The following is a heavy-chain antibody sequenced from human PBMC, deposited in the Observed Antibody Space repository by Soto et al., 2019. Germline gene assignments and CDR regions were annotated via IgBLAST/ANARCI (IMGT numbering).Heavy chain of an antibody. V-gene: IGHV1-8*01. CDR3: ARSAVAGTGEIDY. J-gene: IGHJ4*02. D-gene: IGHD6-19*01. Sequence: GSVKVSCKASGYTCTIYDINGVVRSTGQGLEGMGWMNPNSGNTGYAQKFQGRVTMTRNTSISTAYMELSSLRSEDTAVYYCARSAVAGTGEIDYRGQGTLVTVSS. CDR2: MNPNSGNT. CDR1: GYTCTIYD.